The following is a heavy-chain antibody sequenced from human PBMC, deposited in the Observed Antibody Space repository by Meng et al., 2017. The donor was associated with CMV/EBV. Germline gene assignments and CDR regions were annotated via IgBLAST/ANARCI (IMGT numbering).Heavy chain of an antibody. J-gene: IGHJ4*02. CDR3: ARDGRQQLDFDY. V-gene: IGHV3-21*01. CDR1: GFTFSSYS. CDR2: ISSSSSYI. D-gene: IGHD6-13*01. Sequence: GGSLRLSCTASGFTFSSYSMNWVRQAPRKGLEWVSSISSSSSYIYYADSVKGRFTISRDNAKNSLYLQMNSLRAEDTAVYYCARDGRQQLDFDYWGQGTLVTVSS.